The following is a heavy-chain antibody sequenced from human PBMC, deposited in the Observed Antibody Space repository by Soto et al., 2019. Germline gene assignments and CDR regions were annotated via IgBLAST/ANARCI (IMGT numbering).Heavy chain of an antibody. CDR3: ATGYCSGGSCYSRDAFDI. D-gene: IGHD2-15*01. J-gene: IGHJ3*02. V-gene: IGHV1-3*01. Sequence: QVQLVQSGAEVKKPGASVKVSCKASGYTFTSYAMHWVRQAPGQRLEWMGWINAGNGNTKYSHKFQGRVIITRDTTGSTAFMELRSLRSEDMGVYYCATGYCSGGSCYSRDAFDIWGQGTMVTVSS. CDR1: GYTFTSYA. CDR2: INAGNGNT.